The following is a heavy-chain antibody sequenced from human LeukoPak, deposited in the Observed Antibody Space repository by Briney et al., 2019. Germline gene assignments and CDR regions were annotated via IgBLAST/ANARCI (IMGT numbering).Heavy chain of an antibody. CDR2: IYTSGST. D-gene: IGHD2/OR15-2a*01. CDR3: ARAFSAGDYYYYMDV. Sequence: PSETLSLTCTVSGGSISSYYWSWIRQPAGKGLEWIGRIYTSGSTNYNPSLKSRVTMSVDTSKNQFSLKLSSVTAADTAVYYCARAFSAGDYYYYMDVWGKGTTVTVSS. J-gene: IGHJ6*03. CDR1: GGSISSYY. V-gene: IGHV4-4*07.